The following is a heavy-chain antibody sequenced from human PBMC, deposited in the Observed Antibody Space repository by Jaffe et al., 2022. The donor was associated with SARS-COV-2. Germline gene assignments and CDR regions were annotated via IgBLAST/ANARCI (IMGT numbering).Heavy chain of an antibody. CDR1: GGSISSSSYY. CDR3: ARTIAAANFDY. J-gene: IGHJ4*02. V-gene: IGHV4-39*01. Sequence: QLQLQESGPGLVKPSETLSLTCTVSGGSISSSSYYWGWIRQPPGKGLEWIGSIYYSGSTYYNPSLKSRVTISVDTSKNQFSLKLSSVTAADTAVYYCARTIAAANFDYWGQGTLVTVSS. D-gene: IGHD6-13*01. CDR2: IYYSGST.